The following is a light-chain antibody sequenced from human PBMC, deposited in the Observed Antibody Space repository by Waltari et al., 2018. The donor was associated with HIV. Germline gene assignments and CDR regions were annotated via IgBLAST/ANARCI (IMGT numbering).Light chain of an antibody. CDR2: YKSDSDK. V-gene: IGLV5-45*02. CDR1: SGINVGTYR. CDR3: MIWHSSAWV. Sequence: QAVLTQPSSLSASPGASASLTCTLRSGINVGTYRIYWYQQKPGSPPQYLLRYKSDSDKQHGSGVPRRFSGSKDASANAGILLLSGLQSEDEADYYCMIWHSSAWVFGGGTKLTVL. J-gene: IGLJ3*02.